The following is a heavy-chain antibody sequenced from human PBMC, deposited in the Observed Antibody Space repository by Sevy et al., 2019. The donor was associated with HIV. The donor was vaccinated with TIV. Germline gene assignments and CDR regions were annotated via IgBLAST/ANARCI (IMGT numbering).Heavy chain of an antibody. Sequence: SETLSLTCTVSGGSISSSSYYWGWIRQPPGKGLEWIGGIYYSGSTYYNPSLKSRVTISVETSKNQFSLKLSSVTAADTAVYYCARLGETGDYWGQGTLVTVSS. CDR3: ARLGETGDY. V-gene: IGHV4-39*01. CDR1: GGSISSSSYY. J-gene: IGHJ4*02. D-gene: IGHD2-21*01. CDR2: IYYSGST.